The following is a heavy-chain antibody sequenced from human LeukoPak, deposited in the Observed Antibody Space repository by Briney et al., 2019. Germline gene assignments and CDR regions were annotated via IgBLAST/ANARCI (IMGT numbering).Heavy chain of an antibody. V-gene: IGHV3-23*01. Sequence: PGGSLRLSCVASGFTFSDYYMSWVRQAPGKGLEWVSSISGSGDSSYYADSVKGRFTISRDNSKNTLYLQMNSLRAEDTALYYCAGTYYYDSSGFYPEFLQHWGQGTLVIISS. CDR1: GFTFSDYY. J-gene: IGHJ1*01. CDR2: ISGSGDSS. D-gene: IGHD3-22*01. CDR3: AGTYYYDSSGFYPEFLQH.